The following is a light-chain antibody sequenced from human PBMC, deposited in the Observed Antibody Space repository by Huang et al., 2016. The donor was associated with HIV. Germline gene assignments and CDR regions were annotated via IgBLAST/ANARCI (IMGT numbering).Light chain of an antibody. CDR1: QDISNY. Sequence: DIQMTQSPSSLSASVGDRVTITCQASQDISNYLNWYQQKPGKAPKLLIYDASNLETGVPSRFSGSGSGTDVTFTISSLQPEDIATYYCQQYDNLHMYTFGQGTKLEIK. V-gene: IGKV1-33*01. CDR3: QQYDNLHMYT. J-gene: IGKJ2*01. CDR2: DAS.